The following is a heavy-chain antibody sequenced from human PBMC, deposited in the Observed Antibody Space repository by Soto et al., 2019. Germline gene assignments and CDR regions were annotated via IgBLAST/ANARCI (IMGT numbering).Heavy chain of an antibody. CDR1: GYSFTSYW. J-gene: IGHJ5*02. D-gene: IGHD4-17*01. V-gene: IGHV5-51*01. CDR2: IYPGDSDT. Sequence: RGESLKISCKGSGYSFTSYWIGWVRQMPGKGLEWMGIIYPGDSDTRYSPSFQGQVTISADKSISTAYLQWSSLKASDTAMYYCARRNGDYGDSGWFDPWGQGTLVTVSS. CDR3: ARRNGDYGDSGWFDP.